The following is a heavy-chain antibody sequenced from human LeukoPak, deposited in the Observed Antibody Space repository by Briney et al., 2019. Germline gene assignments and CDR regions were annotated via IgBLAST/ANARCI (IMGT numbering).Heavy chain of an antibody. CDR1: GGSFSGYF. Sequence: SETLSLTCSVYGGSFSGYFWSWIRQPPGKGLEWIGDINHSGRTSYNPSLQSRVTISIDTSNNQFSLNLRSVTAADTAVYYCGLRLRYFAWLLYDVVDIWGQGTMVTVSS. CDR2: INHSGRT. J-gene: IGHJ3*02. V-gene: IGHV4-34*01. D-gene: IGHD3-9*01. CDR3: GLRLRYFAWLLYDVVDI.